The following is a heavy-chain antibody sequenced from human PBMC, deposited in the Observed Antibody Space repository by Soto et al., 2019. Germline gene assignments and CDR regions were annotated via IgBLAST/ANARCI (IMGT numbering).Heavy chain of an antibody. CDR2: IYYSGST. J-gene: IGHJ6*02. D-gene: IGHD3-10*01. CDR1: GGSISSGGYY. V-gene: IGHV4-31*03. Sequence: QVQLQESGPGLVKPSQTLSLTCTVSGGSISSGGYYWSWIRQHPGKGLEWIGYIYYSGSTYYNPSLTSRVNISVDTSKNQFSLKLSSVTAADTAVYYCARAPRMSHYYGSGSFNPSYYYGMDVWGQGTTVTVSS. CDR3: ARAPRMSHYYGSGSFNPSYYYGMDV.